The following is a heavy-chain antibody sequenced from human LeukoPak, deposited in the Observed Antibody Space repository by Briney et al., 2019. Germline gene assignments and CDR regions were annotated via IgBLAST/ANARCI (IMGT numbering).Heavy chain of an antibody. V-gene: IGHV4-4*07. CDR2: IYTSGST. Sequence: SETLSLTCTVSGGSISSYYWSWIRQPAGKGLEWIGRIYTSGSTNYNPSLKSRVTMSVDTSKNQFSLKLSSVTAADTAVYYCARGGSSFGSYRYFDLWGRGTLVTVSS. CDR1: GGSISSYY. CDR3: ARGGSSFGSYRYFDL. J-gene: IGHJ2*01. D-gene: IGHD5-18*01.